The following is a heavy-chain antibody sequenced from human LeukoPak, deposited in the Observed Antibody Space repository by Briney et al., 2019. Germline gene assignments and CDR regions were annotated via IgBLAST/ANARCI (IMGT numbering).Heavy chain of an antibody. V-gene: IGHV3-30*03. Sequence: GGSLRLSCAASGITFSSYGMSWIRQAPGKGLEWVALLAYDGTNEAYTNSVKGRFTISRDNSKNTVFLQMDNLRLDDTAVYYCARGGPLGDTNRFDFWGQGALVTVSS. CDR2: LAYDGTNE. CDR3: ARGGPLGDTNRFDF. CDR1: GITFSSYG. J-gene: IGHJ4*02. D-gene: IGHD2-8*01.